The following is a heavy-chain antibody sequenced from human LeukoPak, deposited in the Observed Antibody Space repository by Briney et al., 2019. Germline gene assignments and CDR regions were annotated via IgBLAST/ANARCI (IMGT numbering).Heavy chain of an antibody. V-gene: IGHV3-48*03. Sequence: RPGGSLRLSCAASGFTFSNYEFNWVRQAPGKGLEWISYISSSGRNIYYADSVKGRFTISRDNAKSSLYLQMNSLRAEDTAVYYCARGGSYSSSWYGGWGQGTLVTVSS. D-gene: IGHD6-13*01. CDR2: ISSSGRNI. CDR3: ARGGSYSSSWYGG. J-gene: IGHJ4*02. CDR1: GFTFSNYE.